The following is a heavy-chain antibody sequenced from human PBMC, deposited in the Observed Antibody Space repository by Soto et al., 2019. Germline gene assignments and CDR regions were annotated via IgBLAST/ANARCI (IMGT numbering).Heavy chain of an antibody. V-gene: IGHV2-5*02. J-gene: IGHJ4*02. CDR1: GFSLTTGGVG. CDR3: AHRESDREAY. CDR2: IYWDDDK. Sequence: QITLKESGPTLVKPTQTLTLTCTFSGFSLTTGGVGVGWIRQPPGKALEWLALIYWDDDKRYSPSLERRLTITKYTSKNQVVLTMTNMDPVDTATYYCAHRESDREAYWGQGTLVTVSS. D-gene: IGHD3-10*01.